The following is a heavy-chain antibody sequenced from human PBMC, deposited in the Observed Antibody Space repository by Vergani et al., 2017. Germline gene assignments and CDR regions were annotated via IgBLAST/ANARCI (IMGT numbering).Heavy chain of an antibody. CDR1: GGSISSYY. V-gene: IGHV4-59*01. Sequence: QVQLQESGPGLVKPSETLSLTCTVSGGSISSYYWSWIRQPPGKGLEWIGYIYYSGSTNYNPSLKSRVTISVDTSKNQFSLKLSSVTAADTAVYYCAGGGYSYGPRHNWFDPWGQGTLVTVSS. D-gene: IGHD5-18*01. J-gene: IGHJ5*02. CDR2: IYYSGST. CDR3: AGGGYSYGPRHNWFDP.